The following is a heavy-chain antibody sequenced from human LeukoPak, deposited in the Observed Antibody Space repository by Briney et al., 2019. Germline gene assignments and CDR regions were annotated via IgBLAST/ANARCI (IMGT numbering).Heavy chain of an antibody. Sequence: PGGSLRLSCAASGFTFTNAWMSWVRQAPGKGLEWVGRIKSKTDGGTTDYAAPVKGRFTISRDDSKNTLYLQMNSLKTEDTAVYYCTTDLMIQLWLSNPGYWGQGTLVTVSS. CDR2: IKSKTDGGTT. J-gene: IGHJ4*02. CDR3: TTDLMIQLWLSNPGY. D-gene: IGHD5-18*01. CDR1: GFTFTNAW. V-gene: IGHV3-15*01.